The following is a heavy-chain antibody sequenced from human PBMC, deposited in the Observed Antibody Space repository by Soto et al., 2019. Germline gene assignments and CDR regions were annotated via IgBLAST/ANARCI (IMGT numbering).Heavy chain of an antibody. J-gene: IGHJ6*02. CDR2: IIPIFGTA. D-gene: IGHD2-15*01. CDR3: ARDRASSSDLYWHYYYGMDV. CDR1: GGTFSSYA. V-gene: IGHV1-69*13. Sequence: ASVKVSCKASGGTFSSYAISWVRQAPGQGLEWMGGIIPIFGTANYAQKFQGRVTITADESTSTAYMELSSLRSEDAAVYYCARDRASSSDLYWHYYYGMDVWGQGTTVTVSS.